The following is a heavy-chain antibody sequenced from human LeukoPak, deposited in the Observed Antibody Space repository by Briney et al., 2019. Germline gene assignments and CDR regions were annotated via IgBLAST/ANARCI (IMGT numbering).Heavy chain of an antibody. CDR1: GGSFSGYY. D-gene: IGHD4-17*01. Sequence: SETLSLTCAVYGGSFSGYYWSWIRQPPGKGLEWIGEINHSGSTNYNPSLKSRVTISVDTSKNQFSLKLSSVTAADTAVYYCARSLRDLRFDYWGQGTLVTVSS. CDR2: INHSGST. CDR3: ARSLRDLRFDY. V-gene: IGHV4-34*01. J-gene: IGHJ4*02.